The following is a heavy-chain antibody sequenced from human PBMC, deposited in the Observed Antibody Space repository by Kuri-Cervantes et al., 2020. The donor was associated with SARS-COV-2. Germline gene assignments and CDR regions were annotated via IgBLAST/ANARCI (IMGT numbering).Heavy chain of an antibody. J-gene: IGHJ4*02. CDR3: ARGTNIAAAGTLDY. Sequence: SETLSLTYTVSGGSISSYYWSWIRQPAGKGLEWIGRIYTSGSTNYNPSLKSRVTMSVDTSKNQFSLKLSSVTAADTAVYYCARGTNIAAAGTLDYWGQGTLVTVSS. CDR1: GGSISSYY. D-gene: IGHD6-13*01. V-gene: IGHV4-4*07. CDR2: IYTSGST.